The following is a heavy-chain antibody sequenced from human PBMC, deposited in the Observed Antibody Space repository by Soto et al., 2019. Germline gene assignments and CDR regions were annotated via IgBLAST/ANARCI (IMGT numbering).Heavy chain of an antibody. Sequence: QVQLVQSGAEVKKPGTSLKVSCKASGYTFSNEAITWVRQAPGQGLEWMGWVSAYNGNTNYAQKFKGRVTMTTDTSTSTAYMEVRSLRYDDTAVDFCARASRYYWNYMMYCGQGTPVTVSS. CDR2: VSAYNGNT. CDR1: GYTFSNEA. J-gene: IGHJ4*02. D-gene: IGHD1-1*01. CDR3: ARASRYYWNYMMY. V-gene: IGHV1-18*01.